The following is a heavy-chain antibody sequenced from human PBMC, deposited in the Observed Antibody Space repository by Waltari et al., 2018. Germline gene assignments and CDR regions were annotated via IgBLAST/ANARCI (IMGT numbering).Heavy chain of an antibody. CDR2: LSTAVRT. J-gene: IGHJ3*02. CDR3: AREFGGLNDAFDI. Sequence: EVQLVESGGGLIQPGGSMRLSCEASGFLVSNNYMNLVRQAPGKGLEWFSVLSTAVRTYDEDSVKRRFTISRDMSKNTLYLQMNSLRAEDTAVDYCAREFGGLNDAFDIWGQGTMVSVSS. D-gene: IGHD2-15*01. CDR1: GFLVSNNY. V-gene: IGHV3-53*01.